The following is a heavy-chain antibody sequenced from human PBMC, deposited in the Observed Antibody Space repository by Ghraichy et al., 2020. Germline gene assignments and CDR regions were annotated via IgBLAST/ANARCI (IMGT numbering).Heavy chain of an antibody. CDR2: MYPGDSDT. CDR1: GYSFTRYW. Sequence: GESLNISCKGSGYSFTRYWIGWVRQMPGKGLEWMGTMYPGDSDTRYSPSFQGEVTISADKSISTAYLQWSSLKASDTAMYYCVRHTMGQGVGAWFAPWGQGTLVTVSS. D-gene: IGHD3-10*01. J-gene: IGHJ5*02. V-gene: IGHV5-51*01. CDR3: VRHTMGQGVGAWFAP.